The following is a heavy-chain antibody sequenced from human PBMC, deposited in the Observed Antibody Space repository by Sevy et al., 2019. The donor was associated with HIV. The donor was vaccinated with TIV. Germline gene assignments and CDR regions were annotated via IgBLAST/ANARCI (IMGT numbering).Heavy chain of an antibody. CDR2: ISYDGSNK. CDR3: AKVIPLWFGELSDYGMDV. Sequence: GGSLRLSCAASGFTFSSYGMHWVRQAPGKGLEWVAVISYDGSNKYYADSVKGRFTSSRDNSKNTLYLQMNSLRAEDTAVYYCAKVIPLWFGELSDYGMDVWGQGTTVTVSS. CDR1: GFTFSSYG. J-gene: IGHJ6*02. V-gene: IGHV3-30*18. D-gene: IGHD3-10*01.